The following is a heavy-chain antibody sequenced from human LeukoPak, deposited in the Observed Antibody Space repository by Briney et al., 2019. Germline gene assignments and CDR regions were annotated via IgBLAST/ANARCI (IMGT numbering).Heavy chain of an antibody. V-gene: IGHV4-4*07. CDR1: GGSISSYY. CDR3: AREWGSYFYFRRTSHFDY. J-gene: IGHJ4*02. CDR2: IYTSGST. Sequence: SETLSLTCTVSGGSISSYYWSWIRQPAGKGLAWIGRIYTSGSTNYNPSLKSRVTMSVDTSKNQFSLKLSSVTAADTAVYYCAREWGSYFYFRRTSHFDYWGQGTLVTVSS. D-gene: IGHD1-26*01.